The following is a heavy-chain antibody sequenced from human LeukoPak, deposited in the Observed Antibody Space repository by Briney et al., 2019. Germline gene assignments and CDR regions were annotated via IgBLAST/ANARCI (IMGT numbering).Heavy chain of an antibody. CDR2: IKQDGSEK. CDR3: ARDIGYSEPNWFDP. D-gene: IGHD5-24*01. V-gene: IGHV3-7*01. J-gene: IGHJ5*02. Sequence: GSLRLSCAASGFTFSSYWMSWVRQAPGKGLEWVANIKQDGSEKYYVDSVKGRFTISRDNAKNSLYLQMNSLRAEDTAVYYCARDIGYSEPNWFDPWGQGTLVTVSS. CDR1: GFTFSSYW.